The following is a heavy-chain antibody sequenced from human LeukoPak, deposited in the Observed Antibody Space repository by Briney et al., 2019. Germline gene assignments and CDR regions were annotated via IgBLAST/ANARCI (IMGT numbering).Heavy chain of an antibody. V-gene: IGHV1-2*02. J-gene: IGHJ4*02. CDR1: GYTFTGYY. CDR2: INPNSGGT. D-gene: IGHD4-17*01. Sequence: ASVKVSCKASGYTFTGYYIHWVRQAPGQGLEWMGWINPNSGGTNYAQKLQGRVTMTRDTSISTAYMELSRLRSDDMAVYYCARYSTVTVYYFDYWGQGTLVTVSS. CDR3: ARYSTVTVYYFDY.